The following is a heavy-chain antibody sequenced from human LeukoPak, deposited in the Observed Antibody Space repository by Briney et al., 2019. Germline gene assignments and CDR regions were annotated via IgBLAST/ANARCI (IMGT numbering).Heavy chain of an antibody. V-gene: IGHV4-34*01. CDR2: INHSGST. D-gene: IGHD3-9*01. Sequence: SETLSLTCAVYGGSFSGYYWSWIRQPPGKGLEWIGEINHSGSTNYNPSLKSRVTISVDTSKNQFSLKLSSVTAADTAVYYCARVVRYFDDNYFDYWGRGILVTVSS. CDR3: ARVVRYFDDNYFDY. CDR1: GGSFSGYY. J-gene: IGHJ4*02.